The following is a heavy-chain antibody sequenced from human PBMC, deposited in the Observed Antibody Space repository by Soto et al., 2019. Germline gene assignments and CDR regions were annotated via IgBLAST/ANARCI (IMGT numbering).Heavy chain of an antibody. J-gene: IGHJ4*02. CDR1: GFTFSDHG. D-gene: IGHD4-17*01. Sequence: QVQLVESGGGVVQPGRSLRLSCAASGFTFSDHGMHWVRQAPGKGLEWVAVIAYDGTNIYYGDSVKGRFTISRDNSKNTLYLQMNSRRSEDTAVYYFATGGYGASAGAFDHWGQGTLVTVSA. CDR3: ATGGYGASAGAFDH. CDR2: IAYDGTNI. V-gene: IGHV3-30*03.